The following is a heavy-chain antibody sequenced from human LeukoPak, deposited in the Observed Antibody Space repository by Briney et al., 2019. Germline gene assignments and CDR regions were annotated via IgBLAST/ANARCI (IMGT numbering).Heavy chain of an antibody. CDR2: ISDSGGST. D-gene: IGHD4-17*01. CDR3: AKDPRGTTVTTSDY. Sequence: GGSLRLSCAASGFTVSNNYMNWVRQTPGKGLEWVSAISDSGGSTYYADSVKGRFTISRDNSKNTLYLQMNSLRVEDTAVYYCAKDPRGTTVTTSDYWGQGTLVTVSS. CDR1: GFTVSNNY. V-gene: IGHV3-23*01. J-gene: IGHJ4*02.